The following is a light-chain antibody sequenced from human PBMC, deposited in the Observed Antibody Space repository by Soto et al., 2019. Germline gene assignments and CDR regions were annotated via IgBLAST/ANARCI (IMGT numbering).Light chain of an antibody. CDR2: GAS. J-gene: IGKJ4*02. CDR3: QQTRSYPST. V-gene: IGKV1-39*01. Sequence: PRTQSPYSLSASVSHRVTITCQASQDITNYLNWYQQKPGKAPNLLIYGASTLQSGVPSRFSGSGSGTDFTLTINSLQAEDFATYYCQQTRSYPSTFGGGTKV. CDR1: QDITNY.